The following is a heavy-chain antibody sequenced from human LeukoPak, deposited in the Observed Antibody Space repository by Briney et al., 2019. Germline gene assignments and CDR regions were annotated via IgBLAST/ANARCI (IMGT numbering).Heavy chain of an antibody. CDR1: GYTFNSHG. CDR2: ISGDYGYT. D-gene: IGHD3-16*01. V-gene: IGHV1-18*04. Sequence: ASVKVSCKASGYTFNSHGISGIRQAPGQGPEWMGWISGDYGYTKYAQKFQGRVTMTTDTSTDTSYMELRSLRSDDTAVYYCARNKTTGGGGFDYWGQGTLITVSS. J-gene: IGHJ4*02. CDR3: ARNKTTGGGGFDY.